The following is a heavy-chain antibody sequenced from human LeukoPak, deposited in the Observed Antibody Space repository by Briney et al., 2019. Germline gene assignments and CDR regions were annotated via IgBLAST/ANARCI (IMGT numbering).Heavy chain of an antibody. Sequence: NPSETLSLTCGVYGGSFSGYDWRWIRQPTGKGLEWIGYIYYSGSTNYNPSLKSRVTISVDTSKNQFSLKLSSVTAADTAVYYCARDPPYCSGGSCPYYYYMDVWGKGTTVTVSS. CDR1: GGSFSGYD. D-gene: IGHD2-15*01. J-gene: IGHJ6*03. CDR2: IYYSGST. V-gene: IGHV4-59*01. CDR3: ARDPPYCSGGSCPYYYYMDV.